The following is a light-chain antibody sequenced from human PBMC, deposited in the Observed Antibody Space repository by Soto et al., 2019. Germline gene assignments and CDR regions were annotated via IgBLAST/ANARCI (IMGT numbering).Light chain of an antibody. J-gene: IGKJ4*01. V-gene: IGKV3-15*01. CDR1: QGIGDT. CDR2: GAS. Sequence: EIVMTQSPATLSVSLGEGATLSCRASQGIGDTLAWYQQKPGQTPRLLIYGASTRAAGVPARFSGSGSGTDFTLTINSLQSEDFAIYYCQHYANWPLTFGGGTKVESK. CDR3: QHYANWPLT.